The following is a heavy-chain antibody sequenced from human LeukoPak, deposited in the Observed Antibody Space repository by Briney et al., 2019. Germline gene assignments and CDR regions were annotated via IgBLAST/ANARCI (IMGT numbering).Heavy chain of an antibody. CDR1: GFTFSSYG. D-gene: IGHD6-19*01. J-gene: IGHJ2*01. CDR2: ISYDGSNK. Sequence: GGSLRLSCAASGFTFSSYGMHWVRQAPGKGLEWVAIISYDGSNKYYADSVQGRFTISRDNSKNTLYLQMNSLRAEDTAGYLCAKDLGGGSGCYDLWGRGTLVSVSS. CDR3: AKDLGGGSGCYDL. V-gene: IGHV3-30*18.